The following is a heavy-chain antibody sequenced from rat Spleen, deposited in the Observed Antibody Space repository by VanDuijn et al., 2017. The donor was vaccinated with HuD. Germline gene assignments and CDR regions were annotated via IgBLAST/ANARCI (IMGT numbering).Heavy chain of an antibody. CDR1: GFTFSDYY. J-gene: IGHJ2*01. Sequence: EVQLVESDGDLVQPGRSLKLSCAASGFTFSDYYMAWVRQAPTKGLEWVATISYDGISTYYGDSVKGRFTISRDNTKTTLSLQMNSLRSEDTATYYCARLTGGHFDYWGQGVMGTVSS. CDR3: ARLTGGHFDY. D-gene: IGHD5-1*01. V-gene: IGHV5-22*01. CDR2: ISYDGIST.